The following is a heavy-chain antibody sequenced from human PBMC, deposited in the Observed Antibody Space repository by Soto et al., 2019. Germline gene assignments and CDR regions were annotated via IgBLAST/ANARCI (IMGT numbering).Heavy chain of an antibody. J-gene: IGHJ1*01. V-gene: IGHV1-69*12. CDR2: IIPMFGRA. D-gene: IGHD4-17*01. CDR3: ASGIQPLLRRINNGESG. Sequence: QVQLLQSGAEVKKPESSVKVSCKAPGGTFSTYAISWVRQAPGQGLEGMGGIIPMFGRANYAHRFQDRVTITADESTNKVYMELSSLRSEDTAVYFCASGIQPLLRRINNGESGWGEGTLVTVSS. CDR1: GGTFSTYA.